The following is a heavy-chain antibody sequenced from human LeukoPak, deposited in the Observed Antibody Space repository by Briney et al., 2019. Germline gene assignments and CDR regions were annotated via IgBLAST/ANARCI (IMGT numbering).Heavy chain of an antibody. CDR3: ARDDASTARASGMDV. V-gene: IGHV3-21*01. D-gene: IGHD6-6*01. CDR2: ISRDSAYM. Sequence: GGSLRLSCAASGFTFTTYDMNWVRQAPGKGLEWVSYISRDSAYMYLADSVKGRFTISRDNAKNSLYLQMNSLRGEDTAVYYCARDDASTARASGMDVWGKGTTVTVSS. CDR1: GFTFTTYD. J-gene: IGHJ6*04.